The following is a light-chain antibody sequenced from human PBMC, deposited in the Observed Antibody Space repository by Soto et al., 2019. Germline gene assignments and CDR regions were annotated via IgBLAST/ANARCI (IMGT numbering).Light chain of an antibody. CDR2: GAS. Sequence: EVVMTQSPASLSVFPGGRATLSCRASQTISNNLVWYQQSPGQPPRLLIYGASTRATGIPARFSGSGSGTEFSLTISSLRSEDFAVYHCQQNYSWPLTFGGGTKVEVK. J-gene: IGKJ4*01. CDR3: QQNYSWPLT. V-gene: IGKV3-15*01. CDR1: QTISNN.